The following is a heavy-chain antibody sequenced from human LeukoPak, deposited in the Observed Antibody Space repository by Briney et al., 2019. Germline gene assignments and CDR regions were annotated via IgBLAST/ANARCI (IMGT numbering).Heavy chain of an antibody. Sequence: ASVKVSCKASGYTFTSYDINWVRQATGQGLEWMGWMNPNSGNTGYAQKFQGRVTITRNTSISTAYMELSSLRSEDTAVYYCARGSLKSSGDAFDIWGRGTMVTVSS. CDR2: MNPNSGNT. CDR1: GYTFTSYD. J-gene: IGHJ3*02. CDR3: ARGSLKSSGDAFDI. V-gene: IGHV1-8*03.